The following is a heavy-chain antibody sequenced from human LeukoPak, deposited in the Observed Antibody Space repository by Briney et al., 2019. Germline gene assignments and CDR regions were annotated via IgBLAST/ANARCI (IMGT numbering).Heavy chain of an antibody. CDR3: AKEEEAYCGGDCSWFDP. CDR1: GYTFTSYG. D-gene: IGHD2-21*02. V-gene: IGHV1-69*13. CDR2: IIPIFGTA. J-gene: IGHJ5*02. Sequence: ASVKVSCKASGYTFTSYGISWVRQAPGQGLEWMGGIIPIFGTANYAQKFQGRVTITADESTSTAYMELSSLRSEDTAVYYCAKEEEAYCGGDCSWFDPWGQGTLVTVSS.